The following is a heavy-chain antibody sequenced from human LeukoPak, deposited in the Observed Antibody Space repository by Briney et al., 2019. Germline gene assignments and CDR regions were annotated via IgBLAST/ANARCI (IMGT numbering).Heavy chain of an antibody. CDR1: GGSISSYY. Sequence: SETLSLTCTVSGGSISSYYWSWIRQPPGKGLEWIGYIYYSGSTNYNPSLKSRVTISVDTSKKQFSLKLNSVTAADTAVYYCARDRGIAAAVPVDYWGQGTLVTVSS. D-gene: IGHD6-13*01. V-gene: IGHV4-59*01. CDR3: ARDRGIAAAVPVDY. CDR2: IYYSGST. J-gene: IGHJ4*02.